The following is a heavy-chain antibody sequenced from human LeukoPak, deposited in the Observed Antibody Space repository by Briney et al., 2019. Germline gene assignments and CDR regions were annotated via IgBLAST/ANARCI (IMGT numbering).Heavy chain of an antibody. CDR3: TTDRSYDYVWGSYRPYWGDFDY. J-gene: IGHJ4*02. CDR1: GFTFSNAW. CDR2: IKSKTDGGTT. V-gene: IGHV3-15*01. Sequence: GGSLRLSCAASGFTFSNAWMSWVRQAPGKGLEWVGRIKSKTDGGTTDYAAPVKGRFTISRDDSKNTLYLQMNSLKTEDTAVYYCTTDRSYDYVWGSYRPYWGDFDYWGQGTLVTVSS. D-gene: IGHD3-16*02.